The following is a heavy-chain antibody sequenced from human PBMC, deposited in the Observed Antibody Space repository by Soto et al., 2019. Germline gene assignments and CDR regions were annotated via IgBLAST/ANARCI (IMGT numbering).Heavy chain of an antibody. V-gene: IGHV3-48*01. CDR1: GFSFSSYT. D-gene: IGHD2-15*01. CDR2: ISRNASTI. CDR3: ARDREYCSGDHCYETGAAY. J-gene: IGHJ4*02. Sequence: EVQLVESGGGLVQPGGSLRLSCVASGFSFSSYTMNWFRQAPGKGLEWVSDISRNASTISYADSVRGRFTISRDNAKTSLYLQMNSLRAEDTAVYYCARDREYCSGDHCYETGAAYWGQGVLVTVSS.